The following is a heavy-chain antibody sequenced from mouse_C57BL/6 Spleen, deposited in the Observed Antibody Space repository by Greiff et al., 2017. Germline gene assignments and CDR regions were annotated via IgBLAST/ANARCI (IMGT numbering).Heavy chain of an antibody. CDR2: IYPSDGST. CDR3: ARCSYDGYYEPRDFDV. J-gene: IGHJ1*03. D-gene: IGHD2-3*01. CDR1: GYTFTDHT. Sequence: QVQLQQSDAELVKPGASVKISCKVSGYTFTDHTIHWMKQRPEQGLEWIGYIYPSDGSTKYNAKFKGKATLTADKSSSAAYMQLNSLTSEDSAVYFGARCSYDGYYEPRDFDVWGTGTTVTVSS. V-gene: IGHV1-78*01.